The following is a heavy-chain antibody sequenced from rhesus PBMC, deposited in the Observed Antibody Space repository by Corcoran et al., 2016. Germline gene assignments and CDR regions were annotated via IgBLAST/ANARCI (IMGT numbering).Heavy chain of an antibody. J-gene: IGHJ4*01. Sequence: QVQLQESGPGVVKPSETLSLTCAVSGGSISGYYLWSWIRQPPGKGLEWIGYIYGGSGSTRYNPSLKSRVIISIDTSTNQFSLKLSSVTAADTAVYYCASGDTYSWNFPDYWGQGVLVTVSS. CDR1: GGSISGYY. CDR3: ASGDTYSWNFPDY. V-gene: IGHV4-143*01. D-gene: IGHD1-1-1*01. CDR2: IYGGSGST.